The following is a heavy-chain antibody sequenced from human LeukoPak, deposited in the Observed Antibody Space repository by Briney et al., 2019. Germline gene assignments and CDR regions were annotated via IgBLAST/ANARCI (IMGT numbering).Heavy chain of an antibody. CDR3: ARDRTHQGPRYSGIHYAFDI. V-gene: IGHV1-69*13. J-gene: IGHJ3*02. CDR1: GDTFSSYP. CDR2: ITPIFGAP. Sequence: GASVKVSCKASGDTFSSYPFTWVRQAPGQGLEWMGEITPIFGAPNYAQTFQGRVTITADESTSTVFMELSSLRSDDTAVYYCARDRTHQGPRYSGIHYAFDIWGQGTMVTVSS. D-gene: IGHD1-26*01.